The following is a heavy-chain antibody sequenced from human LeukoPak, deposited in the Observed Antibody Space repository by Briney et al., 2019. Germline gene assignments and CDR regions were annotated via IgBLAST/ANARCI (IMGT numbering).Heavy chain of an antibody. CDR1: GGSISSGGYY. CDR3: ASLDDHGDKLDY. D-gene: IGHD4-17*01. Sequence: SQTLSLTCTVSGGSISSGGYYWSWIRQHPGKGLEWIGYIYYSGSTYYNPSLKSRVTISVDTSKNQFSLKLSSVTAADTAVYYCASLDDHGDKLDYWGQGTLVTVSS. CDR2: IYYSGST. V-gene: IGHV4-31*03. J-gene: IGHJ4*02.